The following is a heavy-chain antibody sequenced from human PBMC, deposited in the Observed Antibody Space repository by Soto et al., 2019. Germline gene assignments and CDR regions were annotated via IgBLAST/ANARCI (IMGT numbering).Heavy chain of an antibody. CDR2: ISFDGNNK. J-gene: IGHJ3*02. CDR1: GFTFSSYG. CDR3: AKLRSSSWTQYAFDI. V-gene: IGHV3-30*18. D-gene: IGHD6-13*01. Sequence: LRLSCAASGFTFSSYGMHWLRQAPGKGLEWVAVISFDGNNKNYVESVKGRFTISRDNSENTLSLEMNNLRAEDTAVYYCAKLRSSSWTQYAFDIWGHGTMVTVSS.